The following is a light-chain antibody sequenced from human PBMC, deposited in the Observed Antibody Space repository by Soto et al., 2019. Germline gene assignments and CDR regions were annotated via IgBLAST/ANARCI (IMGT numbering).Light chain of an antibody. V-gene: IGKV1-39*01. J-gene: IGKJ2*01. CDR2: AAS. CDR1: QSISSY. Sequence: DIQMTQSPSSLSASVGDRVTITCRASQSISSYLNWYQQKPGKAPKLLIYAASSLQSGVPSRFSGSGSGTEFTLNISSLQTEDFATYYGQQSYSTPHTFGQGTKLEIK. CDR3: QQSYSTPHT.